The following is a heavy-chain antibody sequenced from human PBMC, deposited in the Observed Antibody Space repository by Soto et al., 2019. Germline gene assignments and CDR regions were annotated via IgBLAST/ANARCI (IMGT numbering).Heavy chain of an antibody. CDR1: GYTFTGYY. CDR3: ARGGTIFGGVIEGYYFDY. D-gene: IGHD3-3*01. J-gene: IGHJ4*02. Sequence: QVQLVQSGAEVKKPGASVKVSCKASGYTFTGYYMHWVRQAPGQGLEWMGWINPNSGGTNYAQKFQGWVTMTRDTSISTAYMELSRLRSDDTAVYYCARGGTIFGGVIEGYYFDYWGQGTLVTVSS. CDR2: INPNSGGT. V-gene: IGHV1-2*04.